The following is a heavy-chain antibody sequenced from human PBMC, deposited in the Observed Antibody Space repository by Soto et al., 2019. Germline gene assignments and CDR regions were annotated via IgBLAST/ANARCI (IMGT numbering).Heavy chain of an antibody. V-gene: IGHV3-48*01. CDR2: ISSSSSTI. CDR3: ARELSYYYDSSGLRFDP. J-gene: IGHJ5*02. Sequence: GGSLRLSCAASGFTFSSYSMNWVRQAPGKGLEWVSYISSSSSTIYYADSVKGRFTISRDNAKNSLYLQMNSLRAEDTAVYYCARELSYYYDSSGLRFDPWGQGTLVTVSS. CDR1: GFTFSSYS. D-gene: IGHD3-22*01.